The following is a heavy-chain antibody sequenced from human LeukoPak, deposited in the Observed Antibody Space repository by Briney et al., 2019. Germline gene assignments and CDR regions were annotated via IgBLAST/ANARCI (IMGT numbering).Heavy chain of an antibody. Sequence: AETLSLTCAVYGGSFSGYYWSWIRQPPGKGLEWIGEINHSGSTNYNPSLKSRATISVDTSKNQFSLKLSSVTAADPAVYYCARGLPVAEEFDYWGQGTLVTVSS. V-gene: IGHV4-34*01. CDR3: ARGLPVAEEFDY. D-gene: IGHD2-2*01. CDR2: INHSGST. CDR1: GGSFSGYY. J-gene: IGHJ4*02.